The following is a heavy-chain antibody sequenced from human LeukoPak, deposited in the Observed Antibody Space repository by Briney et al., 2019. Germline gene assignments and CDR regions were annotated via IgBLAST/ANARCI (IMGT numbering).Heavy chain of an antibody. Sequence: PSQTLPLTCTVSGGSISSGGYYWSWIRQHPGKGLERIGYIYYSGSTYYNPSLKSRVTISVDTSKNQFSLKLSSVTAADTAVYYCAREYSGSYYSSAFDIWGQGTMVTVSS. CDR1: GGSISSGGYY. J-gene: IGHJ3*02. D-gene: IGHD1-26*01. V-gene: IGHV4-31*03. CDR2: IYYSGST. CDR3: AREYSGSYYSSAFDI.